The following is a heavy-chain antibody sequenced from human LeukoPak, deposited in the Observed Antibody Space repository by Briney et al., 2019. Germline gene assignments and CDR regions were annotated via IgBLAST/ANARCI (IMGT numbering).Heavy chain of an antibody. CDR1: GGSTSSYY. CDR3: AGDVDTVMLNAFDI. J-gene: IGHJ3*02. Sequence: PSETLSLTCTVSGGSTSSYYWSWVRQPPGKGLGWIGYIYYTGSTTHNPSLNSRVTISLDTSKNQFSLKLSSVTAADTAVYYCAGDVDTVMLNAFDIWGQGTVVTVSS. V-gene: IGHV4-59*08. CDR2: IYYTGST. D-gene: IGHD5-18*01.